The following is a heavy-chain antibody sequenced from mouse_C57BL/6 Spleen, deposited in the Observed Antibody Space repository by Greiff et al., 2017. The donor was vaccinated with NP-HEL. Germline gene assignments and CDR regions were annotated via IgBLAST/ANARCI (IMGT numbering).Heavy chain of an antibody. V-gene: IGHV1-74*01. J-gene: IGHJ3*01. D-gene: IGHD2-3*01. CDR3: AMPDGYSRAWLAY. CDR1: GYTFTSYW. CDR2: IHPSDSDT. Sequence: VQLQQSGAELVKPGASVKVSCKASGYTFTSYWMHWVKQRPGQGLEWIGRIHPSDSDTNYNQKFKGKATLTVDKSSSTAYMQLSSLTSEDSAVDYGAMPDGYSRAWLAYWGQGTLVTVSA.